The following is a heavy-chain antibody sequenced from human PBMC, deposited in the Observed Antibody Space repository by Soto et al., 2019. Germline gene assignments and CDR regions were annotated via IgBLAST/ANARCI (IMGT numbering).Heavy chain of an antibody. CDR3: AREEGHIVYVP. Sequence: QVQLRESGPGLLRPSETLSLTCTVSGGSIRNYYLTWIRQSPGKGLEWIGHVFFTGSTKSSPSLESRVAISVDTSQNHFSLRLTSVTTADTAVYYWAREEGHIVYVPWGQGMLVSVSS. CDR1: GGSIRNYY. J-gene: IGHJ5*02. CDR2: VFFTGST. D-gene: IGHD2-8*01. V-gene: IGHV4-59*01.